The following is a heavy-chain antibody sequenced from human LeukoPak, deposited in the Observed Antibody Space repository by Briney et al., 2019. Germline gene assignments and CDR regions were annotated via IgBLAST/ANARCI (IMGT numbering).Heavy chain of an antibody. CDR3: ASFCNSYYYYYYGMDV. V-gene: IGHV3-30-3*01. D-gene: IGHD4-23*01. J-gene: IGHJ6*02. CDR2: ISYDGSNK. Sequence: HPGGSLRLSCAASGFTFSSYAMHWVRQAPGKGLEWVAVISYDGSNKYYADSVKGRFTISRDNSKNTLYLQMNSLRAEDTAVYYCASFCNSYYYYYYGMDVWGQGTTVTVSS. CDR1: GFTFSSYA.